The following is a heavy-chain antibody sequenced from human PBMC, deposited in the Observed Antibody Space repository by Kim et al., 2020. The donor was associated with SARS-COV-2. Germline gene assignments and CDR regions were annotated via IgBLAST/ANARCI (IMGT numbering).Heavy chain of an antibody. V-gene: IGHV4-39*01. CDR3: ARYMNYYDSSGYYPDAFDI. D-gene: IGHD3-22*01. CDR2: IYYSGST. J-gene: IGHJ3*02. CDR1: GGSISSSSYY. Sequence: SETLSLTCTVSGGSISSSSYYWGWIRQPPGKGLEWIGSIYYSGSTYYNPSLKSRVTISVDTSKNQFSLKLSSVTAADTAVYYCARYMNYYDSSGYYPDAFDIWGQGTMVTVSS.